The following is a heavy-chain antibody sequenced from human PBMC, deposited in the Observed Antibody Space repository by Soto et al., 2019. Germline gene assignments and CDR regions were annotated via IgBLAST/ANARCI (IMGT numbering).Heavy chain of an antibody. CDR3: ARVFDTSGYGY. CDR2: INPNTGGT. Sequence: ASVKVSCKASGYTFTGYYMHWVRQAPGQGLEWVGWINPNTGGTNYAQKFQGRVTMTRDTSITTAYMELSRLRSDDTAVYYCARVFDTSGYGYWGQGTLVTVSS. J-gene: IGHJ4*02. V-gene: IGHV1-2*02. D-gene: IGHD3-22*01. CDR1: GYTFTGYY.